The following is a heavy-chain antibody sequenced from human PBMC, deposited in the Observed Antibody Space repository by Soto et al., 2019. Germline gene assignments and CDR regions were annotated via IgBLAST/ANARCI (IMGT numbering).Heavy chain of an antibody. Sequence: QVTLKESGPTLVKTTQTLTLTCTVSGLSLRTTGVGVGWVRQPPGKALEWLALLYWDDDKRYSPSLRSRLTIAKDISEKPVVLTMTNMDTVDTATYYCVQSMCGGDCLEIDSSHASNCLDVWGQGTTVTVSS. CDR1: GLSLRTTGVG. D-gene: IGHD2-21*02. J-gene: IGHJ6*02. CDR3: VQSMCGGDCLEIDSSHASNCLDV. CDR2: LYWDDDK. V-gene: IGHV2-5*02.